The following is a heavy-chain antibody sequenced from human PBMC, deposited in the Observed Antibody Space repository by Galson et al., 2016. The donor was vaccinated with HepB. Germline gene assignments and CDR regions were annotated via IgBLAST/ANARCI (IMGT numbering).Heavy chain of an antibody. V-gene: IGHV4-31*03. CDR2: IYHSGST. D-gene: IGHD3-10*01. Sequence: TLSLPCTVSGGSISRGGYYWSWIRQHPGKGLEWIGYIYHSGSTYYNPSLKSRVTISVDTSKNQFSLKLSSVTAADTAVYFCARDRSSGSGSFGYWGQGTLVTVSS. CDR1: GGSISRGGYY. J-gene: IGHJ4*02. CDR3: ARDRSSGSGSFGY.